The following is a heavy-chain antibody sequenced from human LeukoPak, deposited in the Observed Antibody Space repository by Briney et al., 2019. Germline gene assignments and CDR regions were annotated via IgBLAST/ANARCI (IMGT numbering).Heavy chain of an antibody. CDR2: INPNSGGT. CDR1: GYTFIGYY. CDR3: AREIVATIPYYFDY. Sequence: ASVKVSCKASGYTFIGYYMHWVRQAPGQGLEWMGWINPNSGGTNYAQKFQGRVTMTRDTSISTAYMELSRLRSDDTAVYYCAREIVATIPYYFDYWGQGTLVTVSS. D-gene: IGHD5-12*01. V-gene: IGHV1-2*02. J-gene: IGHJ4*02.